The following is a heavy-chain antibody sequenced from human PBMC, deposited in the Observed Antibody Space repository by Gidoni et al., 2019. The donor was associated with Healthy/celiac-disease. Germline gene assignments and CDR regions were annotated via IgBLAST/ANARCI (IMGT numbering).Heavy chain of an antibody. CDR1: VGTFSRYA. CDR3: AREKFGGDHDAFDI. J-gene: IGHJ3*02. D-gene: IGHD4-17*01. V-gene: IGHV1-69*06. CDR2: IIPIFGTA. Sequence: QVQLVQSGAEVQKPGSSVKVSCQASVGTFSRYAISWVGQAPGQGLEWMGGIIPIFGTANYAQKFQGRVTITADKSTSTAYMELSSLRSEDTAVYYCAREKFGGDHDAFDIWGQGTMVTVSS.